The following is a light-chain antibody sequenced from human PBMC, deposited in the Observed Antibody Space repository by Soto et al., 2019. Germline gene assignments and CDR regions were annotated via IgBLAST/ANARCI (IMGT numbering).Light chain of an antibody. Sequence: EIVLTQSPGTLSLSPGERATLSCRASQSVSSSYLAWYQQKPGQAPRLFIYDASSSAPGITDRFSGSGSGTDFTLTISSLEPEDFAVYYCQQYGSSPRTFGQGTKLEIK. CDR1: QSVSSSY. CDR2: DAS. J-gene: IGKJ2*01. V-gene: IGKV3-20*01. CDR3: QQYGSSPRT.